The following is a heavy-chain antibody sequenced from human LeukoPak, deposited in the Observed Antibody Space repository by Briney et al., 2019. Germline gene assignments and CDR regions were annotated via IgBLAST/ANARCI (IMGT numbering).Heavy chain of an antibody. CDR3: AKKYGGNPGHAFDI. Sequence: GGSLRLSCVASGFTFSSSWMNWVRHAPGKGLERVANIKGDGSVQSYVDSVKGRFTISRDNSKNTLYLQMSSLRAEDTAVYYCAKKYGGNPGHAFDIWGQGTMVTVSS. D-gene: IGHD4-23*01. CDR2: IKGDGSVQ. V-gene: IGHV3-7*05. J-gene: IGHJ3*02. CDR1: GFTFSSSW.